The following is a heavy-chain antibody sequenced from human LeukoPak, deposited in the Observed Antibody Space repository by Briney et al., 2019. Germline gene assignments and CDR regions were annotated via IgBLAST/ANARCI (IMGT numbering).Heavy chain of an antibody. CDR1: GGSISSYY. D-gene: IGHD3-10*01. CDR2: IYYSGYT. J-gene: IGHJ6*03. Sequence: SETLSLTCTVPGGSISSYYWSWIRQPPGKGLEWIGYIYYSGYTNYNPSLKSRVTISVDTSKNQFSLKLSSVTAADTAVYYCARTTMVRGTYYMDVWGKGTTVTISS. V-gene: IGHV4-59*01. CDR3: ARTTMVRGTYYMDV.